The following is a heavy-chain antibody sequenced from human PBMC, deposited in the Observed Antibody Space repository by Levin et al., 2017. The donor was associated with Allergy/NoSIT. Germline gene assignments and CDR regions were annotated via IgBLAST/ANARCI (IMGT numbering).Heavy chain of an antibody. V-gene: IGHV6-1*01. CDR1: GDSVSSNSAA. CDR3: ARDHSGPFDI. Sequence: SPTLSLPCAISGDSVSSNSAAWNWLRQSPSRGLEWLGRTYYRSRWYNDYAVSVKSRITINPDTSKNQFTLQLNSVTPEDTAIYYCARDHSGPFDIWGQGTMVTVSS. J-gene: IGHJ3*02. D-gene: IGHD6-25*01. CDR2: TYYRSRWYN.